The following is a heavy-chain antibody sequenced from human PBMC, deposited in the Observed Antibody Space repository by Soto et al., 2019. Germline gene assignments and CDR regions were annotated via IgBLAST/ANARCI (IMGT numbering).Heavy chain of an antibody. V-gene: IGHV4-59*11. Sequence: QVRLEESGPGLVKPSETLSLTCNVSGASIINHYWSWIRQPPGKALEWVAFVHYSGTTNYNPSLESRVFISVDTSKTQFSLKVTSVTAADTAVYFCARNSDYGSYFDLWGRGTLVTVSS. J-gene: IGHJ2*01. CDR3: ARNSDYGSYFDL. CDR1: GASIINHY. CDR2: VHYSGTT. D-gene: IGHD4-17*01.